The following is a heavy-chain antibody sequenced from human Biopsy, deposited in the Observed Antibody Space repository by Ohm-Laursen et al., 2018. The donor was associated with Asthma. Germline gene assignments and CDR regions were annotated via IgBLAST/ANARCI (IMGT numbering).Heavy chain of an antibody. J-gene: IGHJ4*02. Sequence: SLRLSCTASGFAVSRDYMFWVRQAPGKGLEWVSVIYSDGTSHTADSVRGRFTISRDYSKNTSYLQMHSLRAEDTAVYYCARGDSSNWSHYYFDYWGQGTLVTVSS. CDR3: ARGDSSNWSHYYFDY. V-gene: IGHV3-53*01. CDR2: IYSDGTS. CDR1: GFAVSRDY. D-gene: IGHD3-22*01.